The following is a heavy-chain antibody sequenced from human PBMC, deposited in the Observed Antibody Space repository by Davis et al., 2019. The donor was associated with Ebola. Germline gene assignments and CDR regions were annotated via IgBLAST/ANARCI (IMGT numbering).Heavy chain of an antibody. CDR1: GFTLSDHY. CDR2: TRNKGNSYTT. V-gene: IGHV3-72*01. Sequence: PGGSLRLSCAAAGFTLSDHYMDWVRQAPGKGLEWVGRTRNKGNSYTTEYAASVKGRFTISRDNAKNSLYLQMNSLRAEDTAVYYCAREDSGYDSSGYYYFLADYWGQGTLVTVSS. D-gene: IGHD3-22*01. J-gene: IGHJ4*02. CDR3: AREDSGYDSSGYYYFLADY.